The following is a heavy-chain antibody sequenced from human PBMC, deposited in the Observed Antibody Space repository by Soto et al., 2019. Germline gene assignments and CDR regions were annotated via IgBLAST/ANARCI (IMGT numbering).Heavy chain of an antibody. Sequence: PWGSPLVSCVPCALTFTRYSMNWVGQAPGKGLEWVSSISSTTNYIYYADSMRGRFTVARDNAKNSVYLEMNSLSAEDTAVYYSARESEDLTSNFDYWGQGTLVTGSS. CDR3: ARESEDLTSNFDY. CDR2: ISSTTNYI. J-gene: IGHJ4*02. CDR1: ALTFTRYS. V-gene: IGHV3-21*01.